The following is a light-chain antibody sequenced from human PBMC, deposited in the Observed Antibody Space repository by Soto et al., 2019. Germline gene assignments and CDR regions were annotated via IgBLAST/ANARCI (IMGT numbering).Light chain of an antibody. CDR3: CSYAGSSAFYV. J-gene: IGLJ1*01. CDR2: EAS. V-gene: IGLV2-23*01. CDR1: SSDVGSYNL. Sequence: QSALTQPASVSGSPGQSSTISCTGTSSDVGSYNLVSWYQQHPGKAPKLMIYEASKRPSGVSNRFSGSKSGTPASLTISGLQAEDEAAYYCCSYAGSSAFYVFGTGTKLTVL.